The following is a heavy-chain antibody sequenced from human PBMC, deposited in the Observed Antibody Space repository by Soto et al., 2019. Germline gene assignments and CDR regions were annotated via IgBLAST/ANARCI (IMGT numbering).Heavy chain of an antibody. CDR3: ARGLFAGDV. J-gene: IGHJ6*04. V-gene: IGHV1-46*03. CDR1: GYTFTSYY. Sequence: QVQLVQSGAEVKKPGASVKVSCKASGYTFTSYYIHWVRQAPGQGLEWMGIINPNGGSTNYAQKVHGRVTMTRDTSTSTVYMDLSSLRSEDTAVYYCARGLFAGDVWGKGTTVTVSS. CDR2: INPNGGST.